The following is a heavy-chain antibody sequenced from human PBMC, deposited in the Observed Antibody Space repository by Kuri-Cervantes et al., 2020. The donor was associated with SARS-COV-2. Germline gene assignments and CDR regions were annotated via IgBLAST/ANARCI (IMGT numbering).Heavy chain of an antibody. CDR1: GGSFSGYY. CDR2: INHSGST. CDR3: ARKVEMATISH. J-gene: IGHJ4*02. V-gene: IGHV4-34*01. D-gene: IGHD5-24*01. Sequence: SETLSLTCAVYGGSFSGYYWSWIRQPPGKGLEWIGEINHSGSTNYNPPLKSRVTISVDTSKNQFSLKLSSVTAADTAVHYCARKVEMATISHWGQGTLVTVSS.